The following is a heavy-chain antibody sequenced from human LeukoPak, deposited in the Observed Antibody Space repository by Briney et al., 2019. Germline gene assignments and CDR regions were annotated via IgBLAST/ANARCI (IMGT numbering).Heavy chain of an antibody. CDR2: INPNSGGT. Sequence: ASVKVSCKASGYTFTGYYMHWVGQAPGQGLEGMGWINPNSGGTNYAQKFQGRVTMTRDTSISTAYMELSRLRSDDTAVYYCAREHYDILAIDYWGQGTLVTVSS. CDR3: AREHYDILAIDY. D-gene: IGHD3-9*01. CDR1: GYTFTGYY. J-gene: IGHJ4*02. V-gene: IGHV1-2*02.